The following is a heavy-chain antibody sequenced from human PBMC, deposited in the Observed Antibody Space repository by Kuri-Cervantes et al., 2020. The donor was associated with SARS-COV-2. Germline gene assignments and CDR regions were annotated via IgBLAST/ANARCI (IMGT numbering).Heavy chain of an antibody. J-gene: IGHJ4*02. V-gene: IGHV1-2*02. CDR2: INPNSGGT. D-gene: IGHD3-3*01. CDR3: ARGNFPPYDFWSGYYTYYFDY. Sequence: ASVKVSCKAPGYTFTGYYMHWVRQAPGQGLEWMGWINPNSGGTNYAQKFQGRVTMTRDTSISTAYMELSRLRSDDTAVYYCARGNFPPYDFWSGYYTYYFDYWGQGTLVTVSS. CDR1: GYTFTGYY.